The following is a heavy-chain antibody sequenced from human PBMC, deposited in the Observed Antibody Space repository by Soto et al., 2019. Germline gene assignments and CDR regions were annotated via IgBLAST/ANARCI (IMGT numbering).Heavy chain of an antibody. CDR1: GGTFSSYA. D-gene: IGHD5-18*01. J-gene: IGHJ4*01. Sequence: QVQLVQSGGEVKKPGSSVKVSCKASGGTFSSYAISWVRQAPGQGLEWMGGIIPIFGTATYAQKFKGRVTITADESTRTVYKELGSLRAEDTAVYYCGSFVGYSYGDFDDWGQGTPVTVSS. CDR2: IIPIFGTA. V-gene: IGHV1-69*01. CDR3: GSFVGYSYGDFDD.